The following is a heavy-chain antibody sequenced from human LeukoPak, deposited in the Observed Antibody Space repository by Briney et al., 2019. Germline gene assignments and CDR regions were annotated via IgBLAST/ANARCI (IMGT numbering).Heavy chain of an antibody. CDR3: ARSTEGTYYYDSSGYYTLGY. CDR2: MNPNSGNT. J-gene: IGHJ4*02. V-gene: IGHV1-18*01. Sequence: ASVKVSCKASGYTFTSYDINWVRQATGQGLEWMGWMNPNSGNTNYAQKLQGRVTMTTDTSTSTAYVELRSLRSDDTAVYYCARSTEGTYYYDSSGYYTLGYWGQGTLVTVSS. CDR1: GYTFTSYD. D-gene: IGHD3-22*01.